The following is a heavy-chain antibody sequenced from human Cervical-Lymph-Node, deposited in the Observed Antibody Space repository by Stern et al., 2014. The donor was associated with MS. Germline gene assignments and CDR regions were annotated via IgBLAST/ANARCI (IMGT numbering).Heavy chain of an antibody. V-gene: IGHV5-51*01. J-gene: IGHJ6*02. CDR2: IFPADSDS. D-gene: IGHD2-2*01. CDR1: GYNFGAYW. Sequence: VQLVESGAEVNKPGESLKISCTGSGYNFGAYWIGWVRQKPGKGLEWMGTIFPADSDSRYSPSFEGQVTISADESISTAFLQSSSLKASDTGIYYWARHQPAATFAMDVWGQGTTVIGSS. CDR3: ARHQPAATFAMDV.